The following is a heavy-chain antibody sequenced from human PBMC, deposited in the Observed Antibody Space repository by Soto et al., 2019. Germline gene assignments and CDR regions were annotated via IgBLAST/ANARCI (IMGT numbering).Heavy chain of an antibody. Sequence: ASVKVSCKASGYTFTSYDINWVRQAPGQGLEWMGWINPNSGGTNYAQKFQGWVTMTRDTSISTAYMELSRLRSDDTAVYYCAREGTYSSSWNYYYYGMDVWGQGTTVTVSS. CDR3: AREGTYSSSWNYYYYGMDV. CDR2: INPNSGGT. V-gene: IGHV1-2*04. D-gene: IGHD6-13*01. J-gene: IGHJ6*02. CDR1: GYTFTSYD.